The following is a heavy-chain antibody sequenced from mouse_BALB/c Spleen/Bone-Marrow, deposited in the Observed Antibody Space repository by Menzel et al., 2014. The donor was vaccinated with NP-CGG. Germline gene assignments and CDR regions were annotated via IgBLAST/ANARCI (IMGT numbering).Heavy chain of an antibody. D-gene: IGHD2-1*01. CDR3: ARDGNYRYAMDY. V-gene: IGHV1S81*02. Sequence: QVQLQQSGAELVKPGASVKLSCMASGFTFTSYWIHWVKQRPGQGPEWIGEINPSNGRTNYNEKFKSKALLTEDESSSTAYMQLSSLTSEDSAVYYCARDGNYRYAMDYWGQGTSVTVSS. CDR2: INPSNGRT. J-gene: IGHJ4*01. CDR1: GFTFTSYW.